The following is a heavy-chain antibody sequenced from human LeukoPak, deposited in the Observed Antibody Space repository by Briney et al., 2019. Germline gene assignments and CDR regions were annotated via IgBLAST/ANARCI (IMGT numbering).Heavy chain of an antibody. J-gene: IGHJ4*02. CDR2: ISGSGGRT. Sequence: QPGGSLRLSCAASGFTFSSYAMTWVRQAPGKELQWVSAISGSGGRTYYADSVKGRFTIYRDNSKDTLFLQMNSLRAEDTAIYCCAKELPAGGIADYWGQGTLVTVSS. D-gene: IGHD2-15*01. CDR3: AKELPAGGIADY. V-gene: IGHV3-23*01. CDR1: GFTFSSYA.